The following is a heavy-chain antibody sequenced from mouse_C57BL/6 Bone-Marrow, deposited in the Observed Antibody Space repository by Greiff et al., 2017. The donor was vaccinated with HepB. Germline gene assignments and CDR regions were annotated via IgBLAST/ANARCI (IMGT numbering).Heavy chain of an antibody. V-gene: IGHV1-50*01. CDR1: GYTFTSYW. D-gene: IGHD2-4*01. Sequence: VQLQQPGAELVKPGASVKLSCKASGYTFTSYWMQWVKQRPGQGLEWIGEIEPSDSYTNYNQKFKGKATLTVDTSSSTAYMQLSSLTSEDSAVYYCARGYYDYDGFAYWGQGTLVTVSA. J-gene: IGHJ3*01. CDR3: ARGYYDYDGFAY. CDR2: IEPSDSYT.